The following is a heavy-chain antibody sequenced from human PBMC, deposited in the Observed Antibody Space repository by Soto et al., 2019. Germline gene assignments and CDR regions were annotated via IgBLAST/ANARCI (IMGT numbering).Heavy chain of an antibody. CDR1: GFTFSTYA. CDR3: AKLGTIMTDFDQ. CDR2: VSGNVDST. Sequence: EVQLLESGGGLVQPGGSLRLSCAAAGFTFSTYAMSWVRQAPGKGLEWVSTVSGNVDSTYYADSLKGRFTISRDNSKNTLSLQMNSLRVEDTGVYDCAKLGTIMTDFDQWGQGPLVTVSS. D-gene: IGHD3-9*01. J-gene: IGHJ4*02. V-gene: IGHV3-23*01.